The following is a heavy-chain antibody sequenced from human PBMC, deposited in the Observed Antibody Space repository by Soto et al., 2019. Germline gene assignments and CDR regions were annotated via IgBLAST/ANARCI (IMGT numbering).Heavy chain of an antibody. CDR1: GFTFSDYY. CDR2: ISSSGSTI. J-gene: IGHJ3*02. Sequence: GGSLRLSCAASGFTFSDYYMSWIRQAPGKGLEWVSYISSSGSTIYYADSVKGRFTISRDNAKNSLYLQMNSLRAEDTAVYYCARSGCNRFLEWLCTPSRNDAFDIWGQGTMVTVSS. V-gene: IGHV3-11*01. D-gene: IGHD3-3*01. CDR3: ARSGCNRFLEWLCTPSRNDAFDI.